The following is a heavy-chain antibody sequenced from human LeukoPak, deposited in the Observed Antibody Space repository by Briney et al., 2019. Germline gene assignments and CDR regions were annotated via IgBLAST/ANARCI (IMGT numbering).Heavy chain of an antibody. D-gene: IGHD3-3*01. Sequence: SETLSLTCNVSYSSSTSGHFYVWIRQPPGKGLEWIGSICHTGSTYYSPSLKSRVTISRDTSKNQFSLRLTSVTAADTAVYYCATSRPYDFWSGYTLDYWGQGTLVTVSS. V-gene: IGHV4-38-2*02. J-gene: IGHJ4*02. CDR1: YSSSTSGHF. CDR2: ICHTGST. CDR3: ATSRPYDFWSGYTLDY.